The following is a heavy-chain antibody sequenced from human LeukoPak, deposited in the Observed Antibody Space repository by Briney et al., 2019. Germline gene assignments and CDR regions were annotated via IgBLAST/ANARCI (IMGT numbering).Heavy chain of an antibody. CDR3: ASSTVPAAIPYFDY. CDR2: IYYCGST. CDR1: GGSISSGDYY. D-gene: IGHD2-2*02. V-gene: IGHV4-30-4*08. J-gene: IGHJ4*02. Sequence: SETLSLTCTVSGGSISSGDYYWSWIRQPPGKGLEWIGYIYYCGSTYYNPSLKSRVTISVDTSKNQFSLKLSSVTAADTAVYYCASSTVPAAIPYFDYWGQGTLVTVSS.